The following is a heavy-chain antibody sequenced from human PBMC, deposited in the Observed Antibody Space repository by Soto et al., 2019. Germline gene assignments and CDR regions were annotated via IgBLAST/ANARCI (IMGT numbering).Heavy chain of an antibody. J-gene: IGHJ4*02. V-gene: IGHV3-21*02. CDR1: GFIFSQYS. Sequence: EVQLVESGGGLVKPGGSLRLSCAASGFIFSQYSMNWVRQAPGKGLEWVSSISSTGALMYYADSVKGRFTISRDDADNSLYLQMHSLRVEDTAXXXXXXXXXXXXIPVAGRIDYWGQGALVTVSS. D-gene: IGHD6-19*01. CDR3: XXXXXXXXIPVAGRIDY. CDR2: ISSTGALM.